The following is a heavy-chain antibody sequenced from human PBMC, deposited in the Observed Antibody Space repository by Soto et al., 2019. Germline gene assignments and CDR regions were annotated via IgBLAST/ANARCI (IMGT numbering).Heavy chain of an antibody. CDR2: ISSSSSYI. V-gene: IGHV3-21*01. CDR3: ARDHGIAAAGH. D-gene: IGHD6-13*01. Sequence: PEGSLRLSCAASGFTFSSYSMNWVRQAPGKGLEWVSSISSSSSYIYYADSVKGRFTISRDNAKNSLYLQMNSLRAEDTAVYYFARDHGIAAAGHWGQGTLVTVSS. J-gene: IGHJ4*02. CDR1: GFTFSSYS.